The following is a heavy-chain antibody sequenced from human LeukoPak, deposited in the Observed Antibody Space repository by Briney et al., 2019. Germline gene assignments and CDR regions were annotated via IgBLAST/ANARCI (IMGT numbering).Heavy chain of an antibody. J-gene: IGHJ4*02. Sequence: PSETLSLTCAVSGGSISSGGYSWCWIRQPPGKRLEWIGYIYHSGSTYYNPSLKSRVTISVDRSKNQFSLKLSSVTAADTAVYYCARVHLDYYDSSGYCPSYYFDYWGQGTLVTVSS. V-gene: IGHV4-30-2*01. CDR1: GGSISSGGYS. CDR3: ARVHLDYYDSSGYCPSYYFDY. D-gene: IGHD3-22*01. CDR2: IYHSGST.